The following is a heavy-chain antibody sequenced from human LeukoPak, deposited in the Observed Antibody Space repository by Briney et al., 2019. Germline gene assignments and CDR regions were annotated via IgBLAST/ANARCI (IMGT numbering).Heavy chain of an antibody. CDR2: ISRTGSSI. J-gene: IGHJ4*02. D-gene: IGHD2-15*01. V-gene: IGHV3-11*04. Sequence: GGSLRLSCVASGFTFSDHYMTWIRQAPGKGLEWVSYISRTGSSIYYADSVKGRFTISRDNAKNSLYLQMNSLRAEDTAVYYCASLDCSGGSCYSSVNYWGQGTLVTVSS. CDR1: GFTFSDHY. CDR3: ASLDCSGGSCYSSVNY.